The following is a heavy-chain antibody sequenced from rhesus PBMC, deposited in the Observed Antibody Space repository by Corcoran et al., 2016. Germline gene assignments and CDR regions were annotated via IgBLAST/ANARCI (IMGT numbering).Heavy chain of an antibody. J-gene: IGHJ4*01. CDR3: ARVGEYSNYFDY. CDR2: IYGSGGGT. V-gene: IGHV4-106*01. D-gene: IGHD4-23*01. CDR1: GGSISDDSY. Sequence: QVQLQESGPGLVKPSETLSLTCAVSGGSISDDSYWSWIHQPQGKGLEGIGYIYGSGGGTNYKPSLKNRVTISIDTSKNQFSLKLSSVTAADTAVYYCARVGEYSNYFDYWGQGVLVTVSS.